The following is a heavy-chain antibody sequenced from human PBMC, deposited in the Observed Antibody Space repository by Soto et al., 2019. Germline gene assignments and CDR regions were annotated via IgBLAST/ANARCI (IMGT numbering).Heavy chain of an antibody. J-gene: IGHJ4*02. D-gene: IGHD2-2*01. CDR2: INHSGST. CDR1: GGSFSGYY. V-gene: IGHV4-34*01. Sequence: PSETLSLTCAVYGGSFSGYYWSWIRQPPGKGLEWIGEINHSGSTNYNPSLKSRVTISVDTSKNQFSLKLSSVTAADTAVYYCARGYCSSTSCFQSDFDYWGQGTLVTVSS. CDR3: ARGYCSSTSCFQSDFDY.